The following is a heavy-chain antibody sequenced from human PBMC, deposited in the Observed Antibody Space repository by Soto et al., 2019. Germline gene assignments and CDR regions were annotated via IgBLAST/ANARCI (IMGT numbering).Heavy chain of an antibody. CDR2: FSNTGGGT. V-gene: IGHV3-23*01. Sequence: PXEFLRLSAAAPGFTFSDYATSWVRQAPGKGLEWVSVFSNTGGGTYYADSVKGRFTISRDNSKNMLYLQMTSLRAEDTALYYCAKGRGLPSEFDHWGQGTLVTVS. CDR3: AKGRGLPSEFDH. J-gene: IGHJ4*02. CDR1: GFTFSDYA.